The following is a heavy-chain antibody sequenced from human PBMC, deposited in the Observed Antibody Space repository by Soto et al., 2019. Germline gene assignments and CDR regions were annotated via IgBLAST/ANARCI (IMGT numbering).Heavy chain of an antibody. V-gene: IGHV3-11*01. CDR1: GFPLIDYY. CDR3: ARDGLDYYALDG. Sequence: SLRLSCAASGFPLIDYYMTWVRPPPRKGLEWISYISSTGCTVNYADSVKGRFTISRDNIKNSLFLQMTSLRDEDTAGYYCARDGLDYYALDGWGQGTTVTVS. J-gene: IGHJ6*02. CDR2: ISSTGCTV.